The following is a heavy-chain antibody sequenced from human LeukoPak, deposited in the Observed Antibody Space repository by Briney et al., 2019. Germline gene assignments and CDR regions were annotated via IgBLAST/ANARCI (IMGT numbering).Heavy chain of an antibody. Sequence: SVKVSCKASGGTFSSYAISWVRQAPGQGLEWMGGVIPIFGTANYAQKFQGRVTITADESTSTAYMELSSLRSEDTAVYYCARVTYVDDAFDIWGQGTMVTVSS. V-gene: IGHV1-69*01. CDR1: GGTFSSYA. J-gene: IGHJ3*02. D-gene: IGHD3-16*01. CDR3: ARVTYVDDAFDI. CDR2: VIPIFGTA.